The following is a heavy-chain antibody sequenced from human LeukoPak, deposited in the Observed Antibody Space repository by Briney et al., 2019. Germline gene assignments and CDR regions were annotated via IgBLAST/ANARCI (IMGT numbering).Heavy chain of an antibody. CDR3: AKASGYYDSSVSD. Sequence: GGSLRLSCAASGFTFDDYAMHWVRQAPGKGLEWVSGISWNSGSIGYADSVKGRFTISRDNAKNSLYLQMNSLRAEDTALYYCAKASGYYDSSVSDWGQGTLVTVSS. D-gene: IGHD3-22*01. CDR2: ISWNSGSI. CDR1: GFTFDDYA. V-gene: IGHV3-9*01. J-gene: IGHJ4*02.